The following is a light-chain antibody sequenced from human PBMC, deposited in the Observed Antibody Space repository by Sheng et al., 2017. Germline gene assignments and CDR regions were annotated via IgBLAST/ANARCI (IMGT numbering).Light chain of an antibody. CDR3: SSYSSTNTLL. J-gene: IGLJ2*01. Sequence: QSALTQPASVSGSPGQSITISCTGTSSDVGSYNLVSWYQQHPGKAPKLMIYDVSNRPSGVSNRFSGSKSGNTASLTISGLQAEDEADYYCSSYSSTNTLLFGGGTKLTVL. CDR1: SSDVGSYNL. V-gene: IGLV2-14*02. CDR2: DVS.